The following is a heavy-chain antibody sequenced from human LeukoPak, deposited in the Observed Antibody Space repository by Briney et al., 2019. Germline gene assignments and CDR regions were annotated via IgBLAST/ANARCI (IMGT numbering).Heavy chain of an antibody. D-gene: IGHD4-17*01. V-gene: IGHV4-39*07. CDR3: ARDNNGDLDY. J-gene: IGHJ3*01. Sequence: SETLSLTCSVLGGSINESIYYWIWVRQPPGKGPDWIGSVHHSGTTYYNPSLKSRVTMSVDTPKNQFSLKLSSVTAADTAVYYCARDNNGDLDYWGQGTMVTVSS. CDR1: GGSINESIYY. CDR2: VHHSGTT.